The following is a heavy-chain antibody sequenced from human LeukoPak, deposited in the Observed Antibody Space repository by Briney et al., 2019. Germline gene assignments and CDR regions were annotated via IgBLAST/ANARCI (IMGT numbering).Heavy chain of an antibody. J-gene: IGHJ4*02. CDR2: IKSQTEGWTK. D-gene: IGHD2-8*01. CDR1: GFTFSNAW. CDR3: SRHADHDW. V-gene: IGHV3-15*01. Sequence: PGGSPRLSCAASGFTFSNAWMNWVRQTPEKGLEWVARIKSQTEGWTKDYAAPVKGRFTISRDDSKSTVYLQMNSPEIEDTAVYYCSRHADHDWWGQGTLVSVSS.